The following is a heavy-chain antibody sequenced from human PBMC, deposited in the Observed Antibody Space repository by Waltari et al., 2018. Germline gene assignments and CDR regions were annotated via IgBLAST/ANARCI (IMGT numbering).Heavy chain of an antibody. V-gene: IGHV4-34*01. CDR1: GGSFSGYY. D-gene: IGHD6-6*01. CDR3: ARGRFKAARPNRFDP. J-gene: IGHJ5*02. CDR2: IKHSGST. Sequence: QVQLQQSGAGLLKPSETLSLTCAVYGGSFSGYYWCWIRTPPGTGLEWIGEIKHSGSTNYNPSLKSRVTISVDTSKNQYSLKLSSVTAADTAVYYCARGRFKAARPNRFDPWGQGTLVTVSS.